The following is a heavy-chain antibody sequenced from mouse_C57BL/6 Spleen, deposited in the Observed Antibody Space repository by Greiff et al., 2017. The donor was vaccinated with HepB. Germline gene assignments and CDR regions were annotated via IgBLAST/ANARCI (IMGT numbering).Heavy chain of an antibody. CDR3: TLGGAY. V-gene: IGHV1-15*01. CDR1: GYTFTDYE. Sequence: QVQLKESGAELVRPGASVTLSCKASGYTFTDYEMHWVKQTPVHGLEWIGAIDPETGGTAYNQKFKGKAILTADKSSSTAYMELRSLTSEDSAVYYCTLGGAYWGQGTLVTVSA. J-gene: IGHJ3*01. CDR2: IDPETGGT.